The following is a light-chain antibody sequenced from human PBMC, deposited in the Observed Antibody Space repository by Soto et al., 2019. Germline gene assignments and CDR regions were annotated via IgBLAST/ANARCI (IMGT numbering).Light chain of an antibody. J-gene: IGKJ4*01. V-gene: IGKV3-20*01. Sequence: EIVLTWFPVTLSLSTVELANLSCTASQSIDTNLGWYQQKPGQVHRILIYGSSSRATGIQDRFSGSGSGTDFTLTIRRLEPEDFAVYYCQQYGSSHLTGGGGHTGDI. CDR2: GSS. CDR1: QSIDTN. CDR3: QQYGSSHLT.